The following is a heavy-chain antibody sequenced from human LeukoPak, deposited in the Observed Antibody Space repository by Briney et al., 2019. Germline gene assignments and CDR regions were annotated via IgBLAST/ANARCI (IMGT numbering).Heavy chain of an antibody. Sequence: GGSLRLSCAASGFTFSTYSMNWVRQAPGKGLEWVSGISDSGASTYYPDSVKGRFTISRDNSKNRLYLQMNSLRADDTAVYYCARWYCTNTNCFYDYWGQGTLVTVSS. V-gene: IGHV3-23*01. CDR2: ISDSGAST. CDR1: GFTFSTYS. D-gene: IGHD2-2*01. CDR3: ARWYCTNTNCFYDY. J-gene: IGHJ4*02.